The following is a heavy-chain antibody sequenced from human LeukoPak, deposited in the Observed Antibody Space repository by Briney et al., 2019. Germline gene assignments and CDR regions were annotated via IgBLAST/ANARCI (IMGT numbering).Heavy chain of an antibody. J-gene: IGHJ6*02. V-gene: IGHV4-39*07. CDR1: GGSISSSSYY. D-gene: IGHD6-19*01. Sequence: SETLSLTCTVSGGSISSSSYYWGWIRQPPGKGLEWIGSIYYSGSTYYNPSLKSRVTISVDTSKNQFSLKLSSVTAADTAVYYCARGRPRRVIAVAGPDYYYYYGMDVWGQGTTVTVSS. CDR3: ARGRPRRVIAVAGPDYYYYYGMDV. CDR2: IYYSGST.